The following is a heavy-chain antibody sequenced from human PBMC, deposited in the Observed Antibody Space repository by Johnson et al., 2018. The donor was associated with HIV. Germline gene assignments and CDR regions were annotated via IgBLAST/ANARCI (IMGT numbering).Heavy chain of an antibody. V-gene: IGHV3-20*04. CDR2: INWNGGTT. Sequence: VQLVESGGGLVQPGGSLRLSCAASGFTFEDYGMSWVRQAPGKGLEWVSGINWNGGTTGYADSVKGRFTISRDNAKNTLYLQMNSLRAEDTAVYYCARACRDGYTCDAFDIWGQGTMVTVSS. D-gene: IGHD5-24*01. CDR1: GFTFEDYG. J-gene: IGHJ3*02. CDR3: ARACRDGYTCDAFDI.